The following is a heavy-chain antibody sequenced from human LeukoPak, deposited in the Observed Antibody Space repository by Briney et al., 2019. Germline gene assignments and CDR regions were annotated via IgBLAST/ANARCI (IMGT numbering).Heavy chain of an antibody. CDR2: INKDGTEK. J-gene: IGHJ6*04. Sequence: GGSLRLSCAASEFTSSAFWMTWVRRPPGKGLEWVANINKDGTEKEYVDSVKGRFSIFRDNARNSVFLQMNSLRAEDTAVYYCAIFAGAVPGNLLLWGKGTTVIVSA. V-gene: IGHV3-7*01. CDR1: EFTSSAFW. D-gene: IGHD2-8*02. CDR3: AIFAGAVPGNLLL.